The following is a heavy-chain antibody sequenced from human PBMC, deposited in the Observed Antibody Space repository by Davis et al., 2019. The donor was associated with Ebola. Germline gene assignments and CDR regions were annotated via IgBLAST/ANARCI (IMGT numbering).Heavy chain of an antibody. Sequence: AASVKVSCKASGNTFTTYTMNWVRQAPGQGLEWMGWINTNTGNPTYAQGFTGRFVFSLDTSVSTAYLQISSLKAEDTAVYYCARGIRWFGELSTFDKWGQGTLVTVSS. CDR3: ARGIRWFGELSTFDK. V-gene: IGHV7-4-1*02. J-gene: IGHJ4*02. CDR2: INTNTGNP. D-gene: IGHD3-10*01. CDR1: GNTFTTYT.